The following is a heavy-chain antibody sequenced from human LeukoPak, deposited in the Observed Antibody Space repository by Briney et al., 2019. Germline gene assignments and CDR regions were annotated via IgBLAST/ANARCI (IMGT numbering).Heavy chain of an antibody. CDR2: ISSKGVST. CDR3: VKGGQYSSSSHFDY. CDR1: GFTLSLYA. Sequence: GGSLRLSCPASGFTLSLYAMHWVRQAPGKGLEYVSGISSKGVSTYYADSVKGRFTISRDNSKDTMFLQMSSLRPEDTAVYYCVKGGQYSSSSHFDYWGQGTLVTVSS. D-gene: IGHD6-6*01. J-gene: IGHJ4*02. V-gene: IGHV3-64D*09.